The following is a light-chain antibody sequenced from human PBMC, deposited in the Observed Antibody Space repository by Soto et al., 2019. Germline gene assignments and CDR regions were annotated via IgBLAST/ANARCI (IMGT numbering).Light chain of an antibody. CDR1: SSDVGGYNY. CDR2: EVS. V-gene: IGLV2-14*01. Sequence: QSALTQPASVSGSPGQSITISCTGTSSDVGGYNYVSWYQQHPGKAPKLMIYEVSNRPSGVSNRFSGSKSGNTASLTISALQAEDEDYYYCSSYTSSSTLHVFGTGTKLTVL. J-gene: IGLJ1*01. CDR3: SSYTSSSTLHV.